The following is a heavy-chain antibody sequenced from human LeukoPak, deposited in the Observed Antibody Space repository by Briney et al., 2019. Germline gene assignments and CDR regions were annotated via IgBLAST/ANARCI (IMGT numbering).Heavy chain of an antibody. CDR1: GFTFSSYS. V-gene: IGHV3-21*01. D-gene: IGHD3-10*01. CDR2: ISSSSSYI. CDR3: AGGGSYYYGSGSYPFDY. J-gene: IGHJ4*02. Sequence: PGGSLRLSCAASGFTFSSYSMNWVRQAPGKGLEWVSSISSSSSYIYYADSVKGRFTISRDNAKNSLYLQMNSLRAEDTAVYYCAGGGSYYYGSGSYPFDYWGQGTLVTVSS.